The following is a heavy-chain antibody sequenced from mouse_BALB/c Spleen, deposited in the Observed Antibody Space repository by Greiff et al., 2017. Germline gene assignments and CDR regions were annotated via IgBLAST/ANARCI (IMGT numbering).Heavy chain of an antibody. Sequence: VQLQESGAELVRPGSSVKISCKASGYAFSSYWMNWVKQRPGQGLEWIGQIYPGDGDTNYNGKFKGKATLTADKSSSTAYMQLSSLTSEDSAVYFCTYAMDYWGQGTSVTVSS. CDR1: GYAFSSYW. V-gene: IGHV1-80*01. J-gene: IGHJ4*01. CDR3: TYAMDY. CDR2: IYPGDGDT.